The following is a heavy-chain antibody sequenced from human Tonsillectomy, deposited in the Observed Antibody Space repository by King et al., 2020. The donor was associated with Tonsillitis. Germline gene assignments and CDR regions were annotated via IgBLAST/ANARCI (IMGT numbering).Heavy chain of an antibody. D-gene: IGHD5-24*01. V-gene: IGHV1-58*02. CDR1: GFTFTSSA. J-gene: IGHJ4*02. Sequence: QLVQSGPEVKKPGTSVKVSCKASGFTFTSSAMKWVRQARGQRLEWIGWIVVGSGNTNYEQKFQERVTITRDMSTSTAYMELSSLRSDDTAVYYCAAELVMATIRFDYWGQGTLVTVSS. CDR3: AAELVMATIRFDY. CDR2: IVVGSGNT.